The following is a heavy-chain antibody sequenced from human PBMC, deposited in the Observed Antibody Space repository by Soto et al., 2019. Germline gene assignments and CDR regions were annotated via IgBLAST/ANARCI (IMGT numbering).Heavy chain of an antibody. D-gene: IGHD3-10*01. Sequence: EGQLVEFGGGLVKPGGSLRLSCAASGFSFSIYSYNWVRQAPGKGLEWLSYISPAGSSIYYADSVKGRFTISRDSVRDSVYLQMNSLRAEDTAVYYCAKDRGGSGAFDIWGQGTMVTVSS. CDR2: ISPAGSSI. V-gene: IGHV3-48*01. J-gene: IGHJ3*02. CDR1: GFSFSIYS. CDR3: AKDRGGSGAFDI.